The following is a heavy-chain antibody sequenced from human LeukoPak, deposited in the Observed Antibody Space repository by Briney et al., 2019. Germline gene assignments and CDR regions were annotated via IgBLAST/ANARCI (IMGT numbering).Heavy chain of an antibody. D-gene: IGHD7-27*01. J-gene: IGHJ3*02. CDR3: AIPQHRPSSPKYARLTGDRYRGAFDI. V-gene: IGHV1-8*01. CDR2: MNPNSGNT. Sequence: GASVKVSCKASGYTFTSYDINWVRQATGQGLEWMGWMNPNSGNTGYAQKFQGRVTMTRNTSISTAYMELSSLRSEDTAVYYCAIPQHRPSSPKYARLTGDRYRGAFDIWGQGTMVTVSS. CDR1: GYTFTSYD.